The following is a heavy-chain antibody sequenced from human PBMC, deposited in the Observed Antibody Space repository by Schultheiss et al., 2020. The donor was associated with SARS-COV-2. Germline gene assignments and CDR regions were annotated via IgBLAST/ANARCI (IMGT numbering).Heavy chain of an antibody. V-gene: IGHV1-2*04. CDR2: INPNSGGT. CDR3: ARQGLGELSFSLHDY. CDR1: GYTFTGYY. Sequence: ASVKVSCKASGYTFTGYYMHWVRQAPGQGLEWMGWINPNSGGTNYAQKFQGWVTMTRDTSISTAYMELSRLRSDDTAVYYCARQGLGELSFSLHDYWGQGTLVTVSS. J-gene: IGHJ4*02. D-gene: IGHD3-16*02.